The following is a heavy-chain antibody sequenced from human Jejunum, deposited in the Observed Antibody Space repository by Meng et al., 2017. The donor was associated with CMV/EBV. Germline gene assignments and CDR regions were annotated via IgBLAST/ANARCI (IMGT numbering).Heavy chain of an antibody. Sequence: SGFAFSTFGMHWVRQALGRGLEWLAFMRFGGDDVHYADSVRGRFTVSRDNSRNTLYLQMDSLRPGDTALYYCAKDYTNTWSNYFDYWGRGTLVTVSS. D-gene: IGHD6-13*01. V-gene: IGHV3-30*02. CDR3: AKDYTNTWSNYFDY. CDR1: GFAFSTFG. CDR2: MRFGGDDV. J-gene: IGHJ4*02.